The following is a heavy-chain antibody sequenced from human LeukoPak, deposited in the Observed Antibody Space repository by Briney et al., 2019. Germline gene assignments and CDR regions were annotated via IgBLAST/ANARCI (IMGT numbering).Heavy chain of an antibody. CDR1: GGSISSGDYY. V-gene: IGHV4-30-4*01. Sequence: SQTLSLTCTVSGGSISSGDYYWSWIRQAPGTGPEWIGYIYYSGSTYYNPSLKSRVTISVDTSKNQFSLKLSSVTAADTAVYYCARTPPRYRLFDPWGQGTLVTVSS. D-gene: IGHD1-1*01. CDR3: ARTPPRYRLFDP. J-gene: IGHJ5*02. CDR2: IYYSGST.